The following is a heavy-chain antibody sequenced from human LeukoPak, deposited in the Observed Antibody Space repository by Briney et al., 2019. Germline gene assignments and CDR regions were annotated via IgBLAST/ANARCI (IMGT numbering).Heavy chain of an antibody. CDR1: GGSISSYY. D-gene: IGHD6-13*01. CDR2: IYYSGST. J-gene: IGHJ5*02. Sequence: SETLSLTCTVSGGSISSYYWSWIRQPPGKGLEWIGYIYYSGSTNYNPSLKSRVTISVDTSKNQFSLKLSSVTAADTAVYYCARGLMRQLVQGTSWLDPWGQGTLVTVSS. CDR3: ARGLMRQLVQGTSWLDP. V-gene: IGHV4-59*01.